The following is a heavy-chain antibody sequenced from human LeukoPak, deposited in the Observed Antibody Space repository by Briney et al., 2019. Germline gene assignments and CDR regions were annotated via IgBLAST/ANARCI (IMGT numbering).Heavy chain of an antibody. CDR2: IKQDGSEK. V-gene: IGHV3-7*01. J-gene: IGHJ6*03. Sequence: GGSLRLSCAASGFTFSSYWMSWVRQAPGKGLEWVANIKQDGSEKYYVDSVKGRFTISRDNAKNSLYLQMNSLRAEDTAVYYCAREEYGSYYADYYYYMDVWGKGTTVTVSS. D-gene: IGHD1-26*01. CDR1: GFTFSSYW. CDR3: AREEYGSYYADYYYYMDV.